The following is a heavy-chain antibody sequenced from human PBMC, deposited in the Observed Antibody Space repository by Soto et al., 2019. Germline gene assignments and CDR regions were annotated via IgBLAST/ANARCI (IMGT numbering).Heavy chain of an antibody. CDR3: AREGWEWEQKPFDH. V-gene: IGHV3-30-3*01. CDR1: GFTFSSYG. CDR2: MSYDGSSK. Sequence: GGSLRLSCAASGFTFSSYGMHWVRQAPGKGLEWVTVMSYDGSSKYYADSVKGRFTISRDNSKNTLYLQMNSLRIEDTAVYYCAREGWEWEQKPFDHWGQGTLVTVYS. J-gene: IGHJ4*02. D-gene: IGHD1-26*01.